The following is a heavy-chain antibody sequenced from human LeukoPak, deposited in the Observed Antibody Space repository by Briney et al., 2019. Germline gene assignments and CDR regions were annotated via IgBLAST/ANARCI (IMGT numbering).Heavy chain of an antibody. CDR1: GGTFSSYA. J-gene: IGHJ4*02. CDR3: AGGGITMVRGVINPPAGY. V-gene: IGHV1-69*13. D-gene: IGHD3-10*01. Sequence: SVKVSCKAFGGTFSSYAVSWVRQAPGQGLEWMGGIIPIFGTTNYAQKFQGRVTITADERTSKAYIELSSLRSDDSAVYYCAGGGITMVRGVINPPAGYWGQGTLVTVSS. CDR2: IIPIFGTT.